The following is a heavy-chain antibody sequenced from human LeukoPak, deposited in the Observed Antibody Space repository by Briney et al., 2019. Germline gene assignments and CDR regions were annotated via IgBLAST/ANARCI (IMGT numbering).Heavy chain of an antibody. J-gene: IGHJ5*02. V-gene: IGHV4-39*07. CDR2: IYYSGST. CDR1: GGSISSYY. Sequence: PSETLSLTCTVSGGSISSYYWGWIRQPPGKGLEWIGSIYYSGSTYYNPSLKSRVTISVDTSKNQFSLKLSSVTAADTAVYYCARGVVVVAATHSDWFDPWGQGTLVTVSS. D-gene: IGHD2-15*01. CDR3: ARGVVVVAATHSDWFDP.